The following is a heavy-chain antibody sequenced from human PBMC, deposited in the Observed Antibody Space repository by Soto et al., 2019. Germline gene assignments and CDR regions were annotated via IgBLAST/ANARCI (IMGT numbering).Heavy chain of an antibody. V-gene: IGHV4-31*03. D-gene: IGHD2-15*01. CDR3: ASSGGPEGDWFDP. Sequence: SETLSLTCTVSGGPIRRRGYYWSWIRHRPGEGLEWIGFFYYSGITDYNPSLRSRVTISADTSRNQVFLNMYSVTAADTAIYYCASSGGPEGDWFDPWGQGTLVTVSS. CDR2: FYYSGIT. CDR1: GGPIRRRGYY. J-gene: IGHJ5*02.